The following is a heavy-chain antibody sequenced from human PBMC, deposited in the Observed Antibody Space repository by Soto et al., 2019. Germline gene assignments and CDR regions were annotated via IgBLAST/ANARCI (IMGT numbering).Heavy chain of an antibody. CDR1: GGSVSSSIYY. CDR3: ARGEGQWLAFDY. V-gene: IGHV4-61*01. J-gene: IGHJ4*02. CDR2: IYYSGST. D-gene: IGHD6-19*01. Sequence: SETLSLTCTVSGGSVSSSIYYWGWVRQPPGKGLEWIGYIYYSGSTNYNPSLKSRVTISVDTSKNQFSLKLSSVTAADTAVYYCARGEGQWLAFDYWGQGTLVTVSS.